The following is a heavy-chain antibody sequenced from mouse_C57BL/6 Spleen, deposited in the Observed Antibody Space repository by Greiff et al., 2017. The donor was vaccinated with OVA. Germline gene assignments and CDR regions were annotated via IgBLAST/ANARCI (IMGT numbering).Heavy chain of an antibody. CDR3: ARDLSWSNGAY. Sequence: EVQRVESGPGLVKPSQSLSLTCSVTGYSITSGYYWNWIRQFPGNKLEWMGYISYDGSNNYNPSLKNRISITRDTSKNQFFLKLNSVTTEDTATYYCARDLSWSNGAYWGQGTLVTVSA. CDR1: GYSITSGYY. J-gene: IGHJ3*01. CDR2: ISYDGSN. V-gene: IGHV3-6*01. D-gene: IGHD2-5*01.